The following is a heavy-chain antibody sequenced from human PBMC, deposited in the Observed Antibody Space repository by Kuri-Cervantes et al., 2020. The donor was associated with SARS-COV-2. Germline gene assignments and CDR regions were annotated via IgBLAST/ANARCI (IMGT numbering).Heavy chain of an antibody. D-gene: IGHD2-2*01. Sequence: GESLKISCAASGFTFSSYAMSWVRQAPGKGLEWVSSISSSSGYIYYADSVKGRFTISRDNAKNSLYLQMNSLRAEDTAVYYCARDLGYCSSTSCYEGHYMDVWGKGTTVTVSS. J-gene: IGHJ6*03. CDR2: ISSSSGYI. CDR1: GFTFSSYA. CDR3: ARDLGYCSSTSCYEGHYMDV. V-gene: IGHV3-21*01.